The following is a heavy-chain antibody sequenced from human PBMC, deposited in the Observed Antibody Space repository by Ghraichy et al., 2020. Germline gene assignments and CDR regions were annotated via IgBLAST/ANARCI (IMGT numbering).Heavy chain of an antibody. J-gene: IGHJ4*02. V-gene: IGHV3-64*01. CDR3: AREVYCSGGSCYYFDY. D-gene: IGHD2-15*01. Sequence: GGSLRLSCAASGFTFSSYAMHWVRQAPGKGLEYVSAISSNGGSTYYANSVKGRFTISRDNSKNTLYLQMGSLRAEDMAVYYCAREVYCSGGSCYYFDYWGQGTLVTVSS. CDR1: GFTFSSYA. CDR2: ISSNGGST.